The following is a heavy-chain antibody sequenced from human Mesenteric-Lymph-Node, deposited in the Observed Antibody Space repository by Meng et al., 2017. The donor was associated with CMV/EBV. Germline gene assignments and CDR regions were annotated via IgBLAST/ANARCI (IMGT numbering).Heavy chain of an antibody. CDR3: ARDLDSGYDPRALGFDY. J-gene: IGHJ4*02. Sequence: GESLKISCAASGFTFDDYTMHWVRQAPGKGLEWVSLISWDGGSTYYADSVKGRFTISRDNSKNSLYLQMNSLRTEDTALYYCARDLDSGYDPRALGFDYWGQGTLVTVSS. CDR1: GFTFDDYT. V-gene: IGHV3-43*01. CDR2: ISWDGGST. D-gene: IGHD5-12*01.